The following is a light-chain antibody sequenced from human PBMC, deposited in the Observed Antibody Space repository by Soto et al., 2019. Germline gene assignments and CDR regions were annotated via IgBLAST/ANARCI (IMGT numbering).Light chain of an antibody. V-gene: IGKV3-20*01. CDR3: EHYGSTPWT. Sequence: EIVLTQSPGTLSLSPGERGTLSCRASQSVCSRCLAWYQQKPGQAPRLIIFGASSRATGIRDTFRVSGSGTDFTLTIRRLEPADSAVYYCEHYGSTPWTFGQGTKVEI. J-gene: IGKJ1*01. CDR1: QSVCSRC. CDR2: GAS.